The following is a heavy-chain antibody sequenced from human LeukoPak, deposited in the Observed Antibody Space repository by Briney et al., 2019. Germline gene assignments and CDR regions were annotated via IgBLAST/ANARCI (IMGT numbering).Heavy chain of an antibody. CDR1: GFTFSSYW. V-gene: IGHV3-48*01. CDR3: ARDLVGYYGSGSYFDY. D-gene: IGHD3-10*01. Sequence: GGSLRLSCAASGFTFSSYWMSWVRQAPGKGLEWVSYISSSSSTIYYADSVKGRFTISRDNAKNSLYLQMNSLRAEDTAVYYCARDLVGYYGSGSYFDYWGQGTLVTVSS. CDR2: ISSSSSTI. J-gene: IGHJ4*02.